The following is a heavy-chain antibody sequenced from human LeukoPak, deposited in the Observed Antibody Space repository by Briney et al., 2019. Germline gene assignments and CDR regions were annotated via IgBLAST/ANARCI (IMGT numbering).Heavy chain of an antibody. Sequence: ASVKVSCKASGYTFTKYFLHWMRQAPGQGLEWMGWINPNDGGTRYAQRFQGRVTMTRDTSISTAYLEVSRLTSDDTAVYYCARDDYGDLQYFENWGQGTLVTVS. V-gene: IGHV1-2*02. D-gene: IGHD4-17*01. CDR2: INPNDGGT. CDR1: GYTFTKYF. CDR3: ARDDYGDLQYFEN. J-gene: IGHJ4*02.